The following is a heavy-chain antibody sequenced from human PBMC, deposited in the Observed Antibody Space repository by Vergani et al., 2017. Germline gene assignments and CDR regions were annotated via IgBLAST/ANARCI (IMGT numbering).Heavy chain of an antibody. CDR3: AKYLRDSTDGLPDS. V-gene: IGHV3-73*01. D-gene: IGHD2-21*02. J-gene: IGHJ4*02. CDR1: GFTFSGSA. Sequence: EVQLVESGGGLVQPGGSLKLSCAASGFTFSGSAMHWVRQASGKGLEWVGRIRSKANSYATAYAASVKGRFTISRDDSKNTAYLQMNSLKTEDTAVYYCAKYLRDSTDGLPDSWGPGTLVIVSS. CDR2: IRSKANSYAT.